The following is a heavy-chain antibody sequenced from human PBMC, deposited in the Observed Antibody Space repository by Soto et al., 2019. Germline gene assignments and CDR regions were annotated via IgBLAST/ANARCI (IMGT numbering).Heavy chain of an antibody. CDR1: GGSISSSSHY. V-gene: IGHV4-39*01. CDR3: ARSHYPGDYFDY. D-gene: IGHD1-26*01. J-gene: IGHJ4*02. CDR2: IYYSGST. Sequence: LSLTCTVSGGSISSSSHYWGWIRQPPGKGLEWIGSIYYSGSTYYNPSLKSRVTISVDTSKNQFSLKLSSVTAADTAVYYCARSHYPGDYFDYWGQGTLVTVSS.